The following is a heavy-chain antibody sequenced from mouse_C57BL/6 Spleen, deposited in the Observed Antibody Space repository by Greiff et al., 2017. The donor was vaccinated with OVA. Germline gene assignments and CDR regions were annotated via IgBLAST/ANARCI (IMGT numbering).Heavy chain of an antibody. D-gene: IGHD1-1*01. J-gene: IGHJ2*01. CDR3: ARKGVYYGSTFDY. Sequence: QVQLQQPGAELVKPGASVKMSGKASGYTFTSYWITWVKQRPGQGLEWNGDIYPGSGSTNYNEKFKSKATLTVDTSASTAYMQLSSLTSEDSAVYYCARKGVYYGSTFDYWGQGTTLTVSS. V-gene: IGHV1-55*01. CDR1: GYTFTSYW. CDR2: IYPGSGST.